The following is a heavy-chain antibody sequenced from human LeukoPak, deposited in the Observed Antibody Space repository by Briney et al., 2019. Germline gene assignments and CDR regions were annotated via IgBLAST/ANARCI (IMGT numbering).Heavy chain of an antibody. V-gene: IGHV4-39*01. CDR1: GGSIISTYNY. Sequence: PSETLSLTCTVSGGSIISTYNYWGWIRQPPGQGLEWIGSVYYSGTTYYNPPLKSRVTVSVDTSKNQFSLRLTSVTAADTAVYHCARSSAAEGPTHNWFDPWGQGTLVTVSS. D-gene: IGHD6-13*01. CDR2: VYYSGTT. J-gene: IGHJ5*02. CDR3: ARSSAAEGPTHNWFDP.